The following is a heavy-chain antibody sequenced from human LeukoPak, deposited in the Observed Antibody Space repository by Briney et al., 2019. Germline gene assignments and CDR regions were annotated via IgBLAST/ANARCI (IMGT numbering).Heavy chain of an antibody. CDR2: ISGSGGST. V-gene: IGHV3-23*01. J-gene: IGHJ5*02. Sequence: GGSLRLSCAASGFTFNNYAMSWVRQAPGKGLEWVSAISGSGGSTYYADSVKGRFTISRDNSKNTLYLQMNSLRAEDTAVYYCAKVSYYYDSSGSVGFDPWGQGTLVTVSS. CDR1: GFTFNNYA. D-gene: IGHD3-22*01. CDR3: AKVSYYYDSSGSVGFDP.